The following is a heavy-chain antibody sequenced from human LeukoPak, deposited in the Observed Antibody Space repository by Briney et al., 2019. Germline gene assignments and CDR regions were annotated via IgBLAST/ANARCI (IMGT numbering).Heavy chain of an antibody. D-gene: IGHD3-22*01. CDR3: ARGEDYYGFHGMDV. CDR1: GGSISSYY. V-gene: IGHV4-4*07. J-gene: IGHJ6*02. CDR2: IYTSGST. Sequence: PSETLSLTCTVSGGSISSYYWSWIRQPAGKGLEWIGRIYTSGSTNYNPSLKSRVTMSVDTSKNQFSLKLSSVTAADTAVYYCARGEDYYGFHGMDVWGQGTTVTVSS.